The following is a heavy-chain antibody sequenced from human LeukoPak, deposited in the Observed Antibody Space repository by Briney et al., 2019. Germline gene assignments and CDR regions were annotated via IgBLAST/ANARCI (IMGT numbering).Heavy chain of an antibody. CDR1: GYTFTGYY. V-gene: IGHV1-2*02. CDR3: AREWIAVAGTVSP. CDR2: INPNSGGT. D-gene: IGHD6-19*01. J-gene: IGHJ5*02. Sequence: GSLKVSCKASGYTFTGYYMHWVRQAPGQGLEWMGWINPNSGGTNYAQKFQGRVTMTRDTSISTAYMELSRLRSDDTAVYYCAREWIAVAGTVSPWGQGTLVTVSS.